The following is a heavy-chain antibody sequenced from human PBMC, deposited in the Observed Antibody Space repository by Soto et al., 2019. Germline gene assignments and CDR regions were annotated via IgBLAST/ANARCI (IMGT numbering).Heavy chain of an antibody. CDR3: ARDYGCSGGSCYVYPDAFDI. V-gene: IGHV3-48*01. CDR1: GFTFSSYS. Sequence: EVQLVESGGGLVQPGGSVRLSCAASGFTFSSYSMNWVRQAPGKGLEWVSYISSSSSTIYYADSVKGRFTISRDNAKNSLYLQMNSLRAEDTAVYYCARDYGCSGGSCYVYPDAFDIWGQGTMVTVSS. D-gene: IGHD2-15*01. CDR2: ISSSSSTI. J-gene: IGHJ3*02.